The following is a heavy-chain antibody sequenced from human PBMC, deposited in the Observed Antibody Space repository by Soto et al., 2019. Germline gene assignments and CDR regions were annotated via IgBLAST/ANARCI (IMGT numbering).Heavy chain of an antibody. J-gene: IGHJ4*02. CDR2: INHSGST. Sequence: SETLSLTCAVYGGSFSGYYWSWIRQPPGKGLEWTGEINHSGSTNYNPSLKSRVTISVDTSKNQFSLKLSSVTAADTAVYYCAQLLFAQGPTPQSTWGQGTLVTVSS. CDR1: GGSFSGYY. CDR3: AQLLFAQGPTPQST. D-gene: IGHD3-10*01. V-gene: IGHV4-34*01.